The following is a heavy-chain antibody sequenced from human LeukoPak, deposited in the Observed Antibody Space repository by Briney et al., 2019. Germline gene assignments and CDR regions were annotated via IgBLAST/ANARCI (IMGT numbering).Heavy chain of an antibody. J-gene: IGHJ4*02. CDR1: GFTFSSYS. V-gene: IGHV3-21*01. CDR3: ARDWTTAFDY. Sequence: GGSLRLSCAASGFTFSSYSMNWVSQAPGKGLEWVSSISSSSSYIYYADSVKGRFTISRDNAENSLYLQMNSLRAEDTAVYYCARDWTTAFDYWGQGTLVTVSS. D-gene: IGHD4-17*01. CDR2: ISSSSSYI.